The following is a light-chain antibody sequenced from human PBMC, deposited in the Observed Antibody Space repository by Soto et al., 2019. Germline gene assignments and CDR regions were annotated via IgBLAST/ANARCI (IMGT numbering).Light chain of an antibody. CDR1: QSISSW. CDR3: QQYET. V-gene: IGKV1-5*01. CDR2: DAS. Sequence: DIQMTQSPSTLSASVGDRVTITCRASQSISSWLAWYQQKPEKAPKLLIYDASGLESWVPSRFSGSGSGTEFTLNICSLQPDDFATYYCQQYETFGQGTKVDIK. J-gene: IGKJ1*01.